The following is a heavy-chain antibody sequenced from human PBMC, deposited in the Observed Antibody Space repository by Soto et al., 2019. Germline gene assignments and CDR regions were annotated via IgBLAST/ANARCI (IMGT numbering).Heavy chain of an antibody. D-gene: IGHD3-16*02. Sequence: SVKVSCKASGGTFSSYTISWVRQAPGQGLEWMGRIIPILGITNYAQKFQGRVTMTEDKSMNTAYMELSSLRSDDTAVYYCARGASSYDYWGQGTLVTVSS. CDR1: GGTFSSYT. J-gene: IGHJ4*02. V-gene: IGHV1-69*02. CDR3: ARGASSYDY. CDR2: IIPILGIT.